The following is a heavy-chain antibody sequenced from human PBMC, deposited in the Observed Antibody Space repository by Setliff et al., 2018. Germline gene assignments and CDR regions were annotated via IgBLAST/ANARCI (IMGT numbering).Heavy chain of an antibody. CDR3: AKFMTTVTTGGNEAFDI. V-gene: IGHV1-69*13. CDR2: IIPFFGTA. CDR1: GGTFSSSA. J-gene: IGHJ3*02. Sequence: SVKVSCKASGGTFSSSAISWVRQAPGKGLEWVGRIIPFFGTANSAQKFQGRVTITAGESATTAYMELSSLRAEDTAVYYCAKFMTTVTTGGNEAFDIWGQGIMFTASS. D-gene: IGHD4-17*01.